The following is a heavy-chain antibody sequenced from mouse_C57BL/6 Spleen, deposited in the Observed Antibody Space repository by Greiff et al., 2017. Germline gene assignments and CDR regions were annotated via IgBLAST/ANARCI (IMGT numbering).Heavy chain of an antibody. CDR1: GYTFTSYW. Sequence: QVQLQQSGAELAKPGASVKLSCKASGYTFTSYWMHWVKQRPGQGLEWIGYINPSSGYTKYNQKFKDKATLTADTSSSTAYMQLSSLTVEDSSIYYCARSNDYYVVYFYYWGHGTTLTVSS. J-gene: IGHJ2*01. CDR2: INPSSGYT. V-gene: IGHV1-7*01. CDR3: ARSNDYYVVYFYY. D-gene: IGHD1-1*01.